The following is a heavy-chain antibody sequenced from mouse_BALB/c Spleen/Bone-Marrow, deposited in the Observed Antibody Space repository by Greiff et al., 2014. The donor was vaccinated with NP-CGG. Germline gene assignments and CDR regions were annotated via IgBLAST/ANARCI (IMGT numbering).Heavy chain of an antibody. CDR1: GFTFTDYF. CDR2: IRNKPNGYTT. D-gene: IGHD5-1*01. V-gene: IGHV7-3*02. J-gene: IGHJ2*01. Sequence: EVMLVESGGGLVQPGGSLRLSCTTSGFTFTDYFMTWVRQPPGKALEWLGFIRNKPNGYTTEYNPSVKGRFTISRDNSQGILYLQMNTLRAEDSAIYYCARDYSGYFDFWGQGTTLTVPS. CDR3: ARDYSGYFDF.